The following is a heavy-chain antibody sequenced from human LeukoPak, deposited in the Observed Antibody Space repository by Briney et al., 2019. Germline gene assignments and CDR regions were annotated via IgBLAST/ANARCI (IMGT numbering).Heavy chain of an antibody. CDR2: IYYSGST. Sequence: SETLSLTCTVSGGCISSSSYYWGWIRQPPGKGLEWIGSIYYSGSTYYNPSLKSRVTISVDKSKNQFSLKLSSVTAADTAVYYCARDHYFDYWGQGTLVTVSS. V-gene: IGHV4-39*07. CDR3: ARDHYFDY. CDR1: GGCISSSSYY. J-gene: IGHJ4*02.